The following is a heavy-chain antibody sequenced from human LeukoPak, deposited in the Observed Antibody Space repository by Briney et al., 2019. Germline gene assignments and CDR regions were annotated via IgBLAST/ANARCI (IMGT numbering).Heavy chain of an antibody. CDR1: GFTFRSYA. V-gene: IGHV3-23*01. Sequence: SGGSLRLSCAAYGFTFRSYAMSWVRQVPGKVPKWVAAITGSGDGTYYADSVKGRFTISRDNSKTTLYLQVNGLGAEDTAIYYCAKGSRSSRPYYFDHWGQGTLVTASS. J-gene: IGHJ4*02. CDR2: ITGSGDGT. CDR3: AKGSRSSRPYYFDH. D-gene: IGHD6-6*01.